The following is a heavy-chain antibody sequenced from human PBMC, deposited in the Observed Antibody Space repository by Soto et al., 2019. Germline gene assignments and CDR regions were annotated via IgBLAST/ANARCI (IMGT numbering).Heavy chain of an antibody. Sequence: KGLWASVKVSCKASGGTFSSYTISWVRQAPGQGLEWMGRIVPILGIANYAQKFQGRVTITADKSTSTAYMELSSLRSEDTAVYYCARDILTPLDAFDIWGQGTMVTVSS. D-gene: IGHD3-9*01. J-gene: IGHJ3*02. CDR3: ARDILTPLDAFDI. CDR1: GGTFSSYT. CDR2: IVPILGIA. V-gene: IGHV1-69*04.